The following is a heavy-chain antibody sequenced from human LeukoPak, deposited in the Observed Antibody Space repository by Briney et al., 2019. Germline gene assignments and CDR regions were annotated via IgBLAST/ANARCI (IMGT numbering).Heavy chain of an antibody. D-gene: IGHD2-2*01. CDR3: ARGQRFGSTSFSYMDV. J-gene: IGHJ6*03. CDR2: IYYSGST. V-gene: IGHV4-59*01. CDR1: GGSISIYY. Sequence: PSETLSLTCTVSGGSISIYYWSWIRQPPGKGLEWIGYIYYSGSTNYNPSLKSRVTISVDTSKSQFSLELSSVTAADTAVYYCARGQRFGSTSFSYMDVWGKGTTVTVSS.